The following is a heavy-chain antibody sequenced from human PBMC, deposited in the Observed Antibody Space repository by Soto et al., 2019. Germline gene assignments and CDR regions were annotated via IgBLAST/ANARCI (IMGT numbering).Heavy chain of an antibody. CDR1: GGSISSGGYY. CDR3: ARDQGVHAAIGLYGMGV. CDR2: IYYSGST. J-gene: IGHJ6*02. Sequence: SETLSLTCTVSGGSISSGGYYWSWIRQHPGKGLEWIGYIYYSGSTYYNPSLKSRVTISVDTSKNQFSLKLSSVTAADTAVYYCARDQGVHAAIGLYGMGVWGQGTTVTVSS. V-gene: IGHV4-31*03. D-gene: IGHD2-2*02.